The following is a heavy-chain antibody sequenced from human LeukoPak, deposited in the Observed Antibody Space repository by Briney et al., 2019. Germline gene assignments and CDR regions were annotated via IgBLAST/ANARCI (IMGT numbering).Heavy chain of an antibody. CDR1: GFTFRSYD. CDR3: VRGGIQVSGIDEIDY. D-gene: IGHD6-19*01. V-gene: IGHV3-13*01. CDR2: VGISGDT. J-gene: IGHJ4*02. Sequence: GGSLRLSCAASGFTFRSYDMHWVRHVTGKGLEWVSAVGISGDTYCAGSVKGRFTISRENAKNSLYLQMNSLTAGDTAVYYCVRGGIQVSGIDEIDYWGQGTLVTVSS.